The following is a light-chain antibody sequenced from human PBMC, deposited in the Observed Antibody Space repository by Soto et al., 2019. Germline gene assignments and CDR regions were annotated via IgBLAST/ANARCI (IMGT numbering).Light chain of an antibody. CDR2: AAS. Sequence: DIQMTQSPSSLSASVGDRVTITCRASQSISSYLNWYQQKPGKAPKLLIYAASSLQSGVPSRFSGSGSGTVFTLTISSLQPEDFATYYCQQTYAAPLTFGGGTRVEI. CDR1: QSISSY. J-gene: IGKJ4*01. V-gene: IGKV1-39*01. CDR3: QQTYAAPLT.